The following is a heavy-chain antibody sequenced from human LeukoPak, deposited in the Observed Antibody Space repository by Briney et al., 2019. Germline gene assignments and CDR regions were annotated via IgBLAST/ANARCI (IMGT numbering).Heavy chain of an antibody. CDR2: IFYAGST. D-gene: IGHD5-18*01. V-gene: IGHV4-4*02. CDR1: GGSISSSNW. CDR3: ATTWEYNYGPSPGTTLIPSTY. J-gene: IGHJ4*02. Sequence: SGTLSLTCAVSGGSISSSNWWSWVRQPPGQGLEWIGSIFYAGSTYDNPSLKSRVTISIDTSKNQFSLRLTSMTAADTAMYYCATTWEYNYGPSPGTTLIPSTYWGPGILVTVSS.